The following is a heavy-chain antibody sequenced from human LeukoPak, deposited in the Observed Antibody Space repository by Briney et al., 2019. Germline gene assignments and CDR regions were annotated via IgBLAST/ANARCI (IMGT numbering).Heavy chain of an antibody. V-gene: IGHV1-2*02. CDR3: ARDSKGRSIAAAGDY. CDR1: GYTFSNYY. CDR2: INPKSGGT. Sequence: ASVKVSCKASGYTFSNYYIHWVRQAPGQGPEWMGWINPKSGGTNYVQKFQGRVTMTRDTSISTAYMELSRLRSDDTAVYYCARDSKGRSIAAAGDYWGQGTLVTVSS. J-gene: IGHJ4*02. D-gene: IGHD6-13*01.